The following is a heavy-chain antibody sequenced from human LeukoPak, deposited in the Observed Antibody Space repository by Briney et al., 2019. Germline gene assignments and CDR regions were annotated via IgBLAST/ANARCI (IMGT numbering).Heavy chain of an antibody. J-gene: IGHJ4*02. CDR2: ISYSWST. Sequence: PSETLSPTCTVSGGSVSSGSDYWSWTRQPPGKGLEWIGHISYSWSTNYNPSLKSRVTISLDTSKNQLSLKLSSVTTADTAVYYCARGQAALWFGELWGQGTLVTVSS. CDR1: GGSVSSGSDY. CDR3: ARGQAALWFGEL. V-gene: IGHV4-61*01. D-gene: IGHD3-10*01.